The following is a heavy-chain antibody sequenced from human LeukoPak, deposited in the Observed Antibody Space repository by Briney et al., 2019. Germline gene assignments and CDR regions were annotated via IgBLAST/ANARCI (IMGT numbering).Heavy chain of an antibody. CDR2: INPKNGGT. CDR3: ARDGYGSNSFDY. D-gene: IGHD4-23*01. J-gene: IGHJ4*02. CDR1: GYTFPGHH. Sequence: GASVKVSCKASGYTFPGHHIHWVRQAPGQGLEWMGWINPKNGGTNYAQKFQGRVTMTRDTSINTAFMELSRLNSDDTAVYFCARDGYGSNSFDYWGQGTLVTVSS. V-gene: IGHV1-2*02.